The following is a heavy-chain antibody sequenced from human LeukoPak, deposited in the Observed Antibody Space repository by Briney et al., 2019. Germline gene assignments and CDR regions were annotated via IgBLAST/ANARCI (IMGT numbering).Heavy chain of an antibody. D-gene: IGHD3-16*01. Sequence: PSETLSLTCTVSGVSISSTTYYWGWIRQPPGTGLEWIGSIYYSGSTYYNPSLKSRVTISVDTSKNQFSLKLSSVTAADTAVYYCARDRAVGAKVDYWGQGTLVTVSS. CDR3: ARDRAVGAKVDY. V-gene: IGHV4-39*07. J-gene: IGHJ4*02. CDR2: IYYSGST. CDR1: GVSISSTTYY.